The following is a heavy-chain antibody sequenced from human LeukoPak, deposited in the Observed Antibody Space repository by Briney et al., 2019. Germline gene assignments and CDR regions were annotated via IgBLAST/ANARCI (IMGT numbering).Heavy chain of an antibody. CDR2: MNPNSGNT. V-gene: IGHV1-8*03. CDR3: ARAGRGKGLDP. Sequence: VASVKVSCKASGGTFSSYDINWVRQATGQGLEWMGWMNPNSGNTGYAQKFQGRVTITSNTSISTAYMELSSLRSEDTAVYYCARAGRGKGLDPWGQGTLVTVSS. D-gene: IGHD1-26*01. J-gene: IGHJ5*02. CDR1: GGTFSSYD.